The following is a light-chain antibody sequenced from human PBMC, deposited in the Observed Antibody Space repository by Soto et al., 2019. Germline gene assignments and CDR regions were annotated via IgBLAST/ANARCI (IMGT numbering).Light chain of an antibody. CDR1: QNIRTF. CDR3: QQHSHWPPWT. J-gene: IGKJ1*01. CDR2: GAS. Sequence: EVVLTQSPATLSLSPGERATLSCRASQNIRTFLDWYQQKPGQAPRLLIYGASNRATGIPARFSGSGSGTDFTLTISSLESDDFAVYYCQQHSHWPPWTFGQGTRVEI. V-gene: IGKV3-11*01.